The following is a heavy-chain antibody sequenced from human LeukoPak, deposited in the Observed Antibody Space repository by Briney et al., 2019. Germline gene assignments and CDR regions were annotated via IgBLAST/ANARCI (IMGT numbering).Heavy chain of an antibody. V-gene: IGHV3-30*02. J-gene: IGHJ3*02. D-gene: IGHD3-22*01. Sequence: GGSLRLSCAASGFTFSSYWMSWVRQAPGKGLEWVAFIRYDGSNKYYADSVKGRFTISRDNSKNTLYLQMNSLRAEDTAVYYCAKGLLTTYYYDSSGYTRFNDAFDIWGQGTMVTVSS. CDR3: AKGLLTTYYYDSSGYTRFNDAFDI. CDR1: GFTFSSYW. CDR2: IRYDGSNK.